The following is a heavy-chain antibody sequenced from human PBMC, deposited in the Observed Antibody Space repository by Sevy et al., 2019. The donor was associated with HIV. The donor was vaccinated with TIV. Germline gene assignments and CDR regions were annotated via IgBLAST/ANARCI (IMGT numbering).Heavy chain of an antibody. CDR2: ISGSGGST. J-gene: IGHJ4*02. CDR3: AKAHALRLHDYGDYLTGFDY. Sequence: GGSLRLSCAASGFTFSSYAMSWVRQAPGKGLEWVSAISGSGGSTYYADSVKGRFTISRDNSKNTLYLQMNSLRAEDTAVYYCAKAHALRLHDYGDYLTGFDYWAREPWSPSPQ. D-gene: IGHD4-17*01. V-gene: IGHV3-23*01. CDR1: GFTFSSYA.